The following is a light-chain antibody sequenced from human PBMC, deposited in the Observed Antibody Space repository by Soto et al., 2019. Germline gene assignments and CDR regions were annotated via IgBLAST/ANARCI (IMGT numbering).Light chain of an antibody. CDR1: QTISSW. CDR3: QHYNSYSEA. Sequence: DIQMTQSPSSVSASVGDRVTITSRASQTISSWLAWYQQKPGKAPKLLIYKASTLKSGVQSRFSGSGSGTEFTLTISSLQPDDFATYYCQHYNSYSEAFGQGTKVDIK. V-gene: IGKV1-5*03. CDR2: KAS. J-gene: IGKJ1*01.